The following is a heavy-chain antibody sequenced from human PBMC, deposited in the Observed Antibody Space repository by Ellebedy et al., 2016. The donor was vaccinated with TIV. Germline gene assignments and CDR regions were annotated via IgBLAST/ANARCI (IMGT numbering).Heavy chain of an antibody. J-gene: IGHJ4*02. V-gene: IGHV4-39*07. CDR1: GGSISSSSYY. CDR2: INHSGST. CDR3: ARGPMVRGVILY. Sequence: SETLSLXXTVSGGSISSSSYYWSWIRQPPGKGLEWIGEINHSGSTNYNPSLKSRVTISVDTSKNQFSLKLSSVTAADTAVYYCARGPMVRGVILYWGQGTLVTVSS. D-gene: IGHD3-10*01.